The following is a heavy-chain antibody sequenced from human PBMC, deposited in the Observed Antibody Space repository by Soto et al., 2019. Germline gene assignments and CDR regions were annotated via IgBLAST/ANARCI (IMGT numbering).Heavy chain of an antibody. Sequence: QVQLVQSGAEVKKPGASVKVSCKASGYNFTDYDMHWVRQAPGQGLEWMGMINPNDDAINYAQKFEGRVTMTRDSPTSTVYMELSGLRSEDTAMYYCARASKYSRVWYVPCGIWGQGTLITVSS. D-gene: IGHD6-19*01. CDR1: GYNFTDYD. V-gene: IGHV1-46*01. CDR2: INPNDDAI. J-gene: IGHJ4*02. CDR3: ARASKYSRVWYVPCGI.